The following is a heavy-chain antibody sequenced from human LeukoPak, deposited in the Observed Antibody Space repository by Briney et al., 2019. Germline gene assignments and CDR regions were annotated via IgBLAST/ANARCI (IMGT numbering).Heavy chain of an antibody. CDR2: ISYSGST. V-gene: IGHV4-59*01. CDR1: GGSISSYY. J-gene: IGHJ4*02. CDR3: VRITQGTIDY. D-gene: IGHD3-10*01. Sequence: SETLSLTCTVSGGSISSYYWGWIRLPPGKGLEWIGYISYSGSTTYIPSLKSRVTILVDTSKNPFSLKLSSVTAADTAVYYCVRITQGTIDYWGRGTLVTVSS.